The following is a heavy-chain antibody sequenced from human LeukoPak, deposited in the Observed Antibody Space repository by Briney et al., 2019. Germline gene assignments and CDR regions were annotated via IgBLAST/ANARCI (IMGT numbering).Heavy chain of an antibody. CDR2: ISSSSSYT. V-gene: IGHV3-11*05. CDR1: GXTFSDYY. Sequence: PGGSLRLSCAASGXTFSDYYMSWIRQAPGKGLEWVSYISSSSSYTNYADSVKGRFTISRDNAKNSLYLQMNSLRAEDTAVYYCARVLTYYYGSGSPSYYYYYYGMDVWGQGTTVTVSS. CDR3: ARVLTYYYGSGSPSYYYYYYGMDV. D-gene: IGHD3-10*01. J-gene: IGHJ6*02.